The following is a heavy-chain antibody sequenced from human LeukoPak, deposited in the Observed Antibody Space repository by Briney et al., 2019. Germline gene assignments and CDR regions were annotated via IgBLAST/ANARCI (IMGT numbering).Heavy chain of an antibody. D-gene: IGHD2-2*01. Sequence: ASVKVSCKASGGTFSSYGISWVRQAPGQGLEWMGWISAYNGNTNYAQKLQGRVTMTTDTSTSTAYMELRSLRSDDTAVYYCARAVSDCSSSSCYENYYYYYMDVWGKGTTVTVSS. V-gene: IGHV1-18*01. CDR2: ISAYNGNT. CDR1: GGTFSSYG. J-gene: IGHJ6*03. CDR3: ARAVSDCSSSSCYENYYYYYMDV.